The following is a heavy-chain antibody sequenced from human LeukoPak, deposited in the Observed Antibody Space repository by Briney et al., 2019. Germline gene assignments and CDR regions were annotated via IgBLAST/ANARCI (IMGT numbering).Heavy chain of an antibody. CDR3: AKGAYGISAAGIDY. V-gene: IGHV3-9*01. J-gene: IGHJ4*02. CDR1: GFTVDDYA. CDR2: ISWNSGSI. Sequence: PGGSLRLSCAASGFTVDDYAMHWVRQSPGKGLEWVSGISWNSGSIGYADSVKGRFTISRDNAKNSLYLQMNSLRAEDTALYYCAKGAYGISAAGIDYWGQGTLVTVSS. D-gene: IGHD6-13*01.